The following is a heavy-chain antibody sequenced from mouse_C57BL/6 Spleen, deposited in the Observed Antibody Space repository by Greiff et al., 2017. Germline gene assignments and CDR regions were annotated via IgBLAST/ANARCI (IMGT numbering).Heavy chain of an antibody. CDR3: ARSGDGYYTDY. V-gene: IGHV1-64*01. CDR2: IHPNSGST. CDR1: GYTFTSYW. Sequence: VQLQQPGAELVKPGASVKLSCKASGYTFTSYWMHWVKQRPGQGLEWIGMIHPNSGSTNYNEKFKSKATLTVDKSSSTAYMQLSSLTSEDSAVYYCARSGDGYYTDYWGQGTSLTVAS. J-gene: IGHJ2*02. D-gene: IGHD2-3*01.